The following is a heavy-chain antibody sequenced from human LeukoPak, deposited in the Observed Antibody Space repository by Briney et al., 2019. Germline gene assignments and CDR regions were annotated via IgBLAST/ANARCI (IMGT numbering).Heavy chain of an antibody. CDR1: GGTFSSYG. Sequence: ASVKVSCKASGGTFSSYGISWVRQAPGQGLEWMGGIIPIFGTANYAQKFQGRVTITADESTSTAYMELSSLRSEDTAVYYCASIPTNYYDSSGYYAPGNYWGQGTLVTVSS. J-gene: IGHJ4*02. CDR2: IIPIFGTA. D-gene: IGHD3-22*01. V-gene: IGHV1-69*13. CDR3: ASIPTNYYDSSGYYAPGNY.